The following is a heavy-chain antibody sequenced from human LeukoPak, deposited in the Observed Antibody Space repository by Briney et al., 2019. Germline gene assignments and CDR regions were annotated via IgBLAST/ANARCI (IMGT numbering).Heavy chain of an antibody. V-gene: IGHV4-39*07. CDR3: ARASHDYGAYSHFDY. J-gene: IGHJ4*02. CDR2: IFYNGGP. CDR1: GGSITNTNYY. D-gene: IGHD4-17*01. Sequence: KPSETLSLTCTASGGSITNTNYYWAWVRQPPGKGLEWLGNIFYNGGPYFNPSLKSRVAISVDTSKNHFSLRLNSVTAADTAVYYCARASHDYGAYSHFDYWGQGTLVTVSS.